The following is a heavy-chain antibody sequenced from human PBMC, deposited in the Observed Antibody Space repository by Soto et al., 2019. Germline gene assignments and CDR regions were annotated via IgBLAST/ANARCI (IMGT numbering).Heavy chain of an antibody. CDR2: ISGSGAST. CDR1: GFTCSSYA. CDR3: SKDYDDSLGYYLAYYFDS. D-gene: IGHD3-22*01. Sequence: GGSLRLSCAASGFTCSSYAMSWVRQAPGEGLEWVSAISGSGASTYYADSVKGRFTISRENSKNTLYLQMNSLRDEDTAVYYFSKDYDDSLGYYLAYYFDSWGQGTLVTVSS. J-gene: IGHJ4*02. V-gene: IGHV3-23*01.